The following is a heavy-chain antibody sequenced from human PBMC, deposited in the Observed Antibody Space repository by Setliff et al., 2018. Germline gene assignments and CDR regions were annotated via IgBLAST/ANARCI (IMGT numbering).Heavy chain of an antibody. CDR1: GFTFSSYA. Sequence: GGSLRLSCAASGFTFSSYAMSWVRQAPGKGLEWVSVIYSGGSTYYADSVKGRFTISRDNSKNTLYLQMNSLRAEDTAVYYCARGETDSWGQGTLVTVSS. CDR2: IYSGGST. J-gene: IGHJ4*02. V-gene: IGHV3-66*01. CDR3: ARGETDS.